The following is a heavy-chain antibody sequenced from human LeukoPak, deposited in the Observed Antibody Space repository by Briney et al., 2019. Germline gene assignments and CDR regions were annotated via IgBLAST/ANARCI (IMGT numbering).Heavy chain of an antibody. CDR3: AKDNRRHYTSGPNPDSLH. Sequence: GGSLRLSCAGSGFIFNNYAMHWVRQPPGKGLEWVSGISWNSGTIDYADSVRGRFTISRDNAKNSLHLQMDSLRVEDTAFYYCAKDNRRHYTSGPNPDSLHWGQGALVTVSS. V-gene: IGHV3-9*01. J-gene: IGHJ4*02. D-gene: IGHD6-19*01. CDR1: GFIFNNYA. CDR2: ISWNSGTI.